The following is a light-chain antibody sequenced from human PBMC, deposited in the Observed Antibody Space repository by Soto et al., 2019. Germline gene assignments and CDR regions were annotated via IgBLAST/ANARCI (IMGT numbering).Light chain of an antibody. Sequence: VMPQSSATLSVSPGERATLSCRASQSVSSNLAWYQQKPGQAPRLLIYGASNRATGIPDRFSGSGSGTEFTLTITSLQSEDFAVYYCQKYNNWPPITFGQGTRLEIK. V-gene: IGKV3-15*01. CDR2: GAS. J-gene: IGKJ5*01. CDR3: QKYNNWPPIT. CDR1: QSVSSN.